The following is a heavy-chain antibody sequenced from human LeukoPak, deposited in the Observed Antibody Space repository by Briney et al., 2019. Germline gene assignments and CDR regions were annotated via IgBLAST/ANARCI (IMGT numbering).Heavy chain of an antibody. CDR3: ARDRSSTSGYYMDV. CDR2: VSSSGRYT. D-gene: IGHD2-2*01. CDR1: GFAFSDYS. V-gene: IGHV3-21*01. J-gene: IGHJ6*03. Sequence: PGGSLRLSCAASGFAFSDYSINWVRQAPGKGLEWVSSVSSSGRYTYYADSVKGRFTLSKDNANNSLFMVMTSLRAEDTAVYYCARDRSSTSGYYMDVWGKGATVTVSS.